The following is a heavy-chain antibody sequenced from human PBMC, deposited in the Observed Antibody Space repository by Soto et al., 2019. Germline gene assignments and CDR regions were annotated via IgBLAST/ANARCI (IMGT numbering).Heavy chain of an antibody. CDR1: GGSISSGGYS. D-gene: IGHD6-6*01. V-gene: IGHV4-30-2*01. CDR3: ARGIAARPYNWFDP. Sequence: SETLSLTGAVSGGSISSGGYSWSWIRQPPGKGLEWIGYIYHSGSTYYNPSLKSRVTISVDRSKNQFSLKLSSVTAADSAVYYCARGIAARPYNWFDPWGQGTLVTVS. J-gene: IGHJ5*02. CDR2: IYHSGST.